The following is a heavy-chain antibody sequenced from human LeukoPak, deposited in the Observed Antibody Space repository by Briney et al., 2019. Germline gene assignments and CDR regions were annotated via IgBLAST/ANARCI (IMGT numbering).Heavy chain of an antibody. CDR2: ISWNSGSI. V-gene: IGHV3-9*01. J-gene: IGHJ4*02. Sequence: GGSLRLSCAASGFTFDDYAMHWVRQAPGKGLEWVSGISWNSGSIGYADSVKGRFTISRDNAKNSLYLQMNSLRAEDTALYYCAKDIYYDSSGLDYWGQGTLVTVSS. CDR3: AKDIYYDSSGLDY. D-gene: IGHD3-22*01. CDR1: GFTFDDYA.